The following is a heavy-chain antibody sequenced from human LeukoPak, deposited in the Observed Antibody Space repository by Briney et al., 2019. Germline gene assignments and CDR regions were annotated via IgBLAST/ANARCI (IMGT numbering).Heavy chain of an antibody. CDR1: GFTFSSYW. Sequence: GGSLRLSCAASGFTFSSYWMHWVRQAPGKGLVWVSRINSDGSSTSYADSVKGRFTISGDNAKNTLYLQMNSLRAEDTAVYYCARDRAVAGTGNWFDPWGQGTLVTVSS. V-gene: IGHV3-74*01. CDR3: ARDRAVAGTGNWFDP. J-gene: IGHJ5*02. D-gene: IGHD6-19*01. CDR2: INSDGSST.